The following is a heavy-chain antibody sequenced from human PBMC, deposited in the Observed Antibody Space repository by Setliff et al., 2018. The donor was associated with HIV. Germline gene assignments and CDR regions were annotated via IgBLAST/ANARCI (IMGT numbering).Heavy chain of an antibody. V-gene: IGHV4-31*03. D-gene: IGHD3-10*01. CDR3: ARGPYYYGSGSYYGGARYYYYMDV. J-gene: IGHJ6*03. CDR2: IYYSGDT. Sequence: PSETLSLTCTVSAGSVSSRDYYWNWIRQLPGKGLEWIGYIYYSGDTYYNPSLESRVTISVNTANNQFSLMLTSVTAADTAFYYCARGPYYYGSGSYYGGARYYYYMDVWGKGTTVTVSS. CDR1: AGSVSSRDYY.